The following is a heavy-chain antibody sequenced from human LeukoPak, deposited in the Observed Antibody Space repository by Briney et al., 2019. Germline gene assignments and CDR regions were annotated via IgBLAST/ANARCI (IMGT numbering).Heavy chain of an antibody. V-gene: IGHV1-58*01. CDR3: AASPDYYDSSGYSYYFDY. J-gene: IGHJ4*02. CDR1: GFTFTSSA. D-gene: IGHD3-22*01. CDR2: IFVGSSNT. Sequence: SVKVSCKASGFTFTSSAVHWVRQARGQRLEWIGWIFVGSSNTNYAQKFQERVTITRDMSTRTAYMELSSLRSEDTAVYYCAASPDYYDSSGYSYYFDYWGQGTLVTVSS.